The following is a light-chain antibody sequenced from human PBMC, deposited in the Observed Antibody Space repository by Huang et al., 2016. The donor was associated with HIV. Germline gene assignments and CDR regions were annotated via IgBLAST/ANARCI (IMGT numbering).Light chain of an antibody. CDR1: QGISNY. CDR3: LQQNSYAWT. V-gene: IGKV1-17*03. Sequence: DIQMTQSPSAMSASVGDRVTITCRASQGISNYLAWFQQKPGKVTKRLIYAASSLQSGVRSRFSGSGSGTEFTLTISRLQPEDIATYYCLQQNSYAWTCGQGTKEEIK. CDR2: AAS. J-gene: IGKJ1*01.